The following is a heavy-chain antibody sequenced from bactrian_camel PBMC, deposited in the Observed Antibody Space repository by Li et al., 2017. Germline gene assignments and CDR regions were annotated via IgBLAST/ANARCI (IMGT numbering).Heavy chain of an antibody. CDR1: GFTFPSDY. D-gene: IGHD7*01. J-gene: IGHJ4*01. CDR2: VYTNDGDT. V-gene: IGHV3-2*01. CDR3: AAPGWWHPSREYLY. Sequence: VQLVESGGGVVQPGGSLKLSCAVSGFTFPSDYMSWVRQAPGKGLEWVATVYTNDGDTFYPDSVKGRFTISHDNANNILSLQMNSLMPEDTAEYYCAAPGWWHPSREYLYWGHGTQVTVS.